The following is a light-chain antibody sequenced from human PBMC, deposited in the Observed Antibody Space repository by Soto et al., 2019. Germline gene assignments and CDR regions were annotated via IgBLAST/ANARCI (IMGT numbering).Light chain of an antibody. CDR1: QSISSW. Sequence: DIQMTQSPSTLSTSVGDRVTITCRASQSISSWLAWYQQKPGKAPKLLIYKTSSLESGVPSRFSGSGSGTEFTLTISSLQPDDFATYYCQQYNSYPFTFGQGTKLEIK. CDR3: QQYNSYPFT. V-gene: IGKV1-5*03. J-gene: IGKJ2*01. CDR2: KTS.